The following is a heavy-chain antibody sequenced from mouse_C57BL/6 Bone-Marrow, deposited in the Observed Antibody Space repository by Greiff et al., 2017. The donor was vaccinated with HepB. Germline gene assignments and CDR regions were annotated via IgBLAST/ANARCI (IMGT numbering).Heavy chain of an antibody. CDR1: GYTFTDYN. D-gene: IGHD2-3*01. V-gene: IGHV1-18*01. CDR3: ARSPYDGYYVYFDY. CDR2: INPNNGGT. J-gene: IGHJ2*01. Sequence: VQLKESGPELVKPGASVKIPCKASGYTFTDYNMDWVKQSHGKSLEWIGDINPNNGGTIYNQKFKGKATLTVDKSSSTAYMELRSLTSEDTAVYYCARSPYDGYYVYFDYWGQGTTLTVSS.